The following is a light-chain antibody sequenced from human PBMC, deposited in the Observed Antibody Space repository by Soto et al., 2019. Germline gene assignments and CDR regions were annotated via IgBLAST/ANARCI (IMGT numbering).Light chain of an antibody. V-gene: IGKV3-11*01. J-gene: IGKJ4*01. CDR2: DVS. CDR1: QSVSRY. Sequence: EIVLTQSPATLSLSPGERATLSCRASQSVSRYLAWYQQKPGQAPRLLIYDVSKRATGIPARFSGSGSGTDFALSIRSLEPEDFAVYYGQQRNTFGGGTKVEIK. CDR3: QQRNT.